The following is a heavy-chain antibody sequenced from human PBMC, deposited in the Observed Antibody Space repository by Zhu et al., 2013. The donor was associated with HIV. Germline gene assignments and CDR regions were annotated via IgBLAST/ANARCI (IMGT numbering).Heavy chain of an antibody. Sequence: QVQLQESGPGLVKPSETLSLTCAVSGYSISSGYYWGWIRQPPGKGLEWIGSIYHSGSTYYNPPLKSRVTISVDTSKNQFSLKLTSVTAADTAVYYCARQHGINYGSGNYFDYWGQGTLVTVSS. V-gene: IGHV4-38-2*01. D-gene: IGHD3-10*01. CDR3: ARQHGINYGSGNYFDY. CDR1: GYSISSGYY. J-gene: IGHJ4*02. CDR2: IYHSGST.